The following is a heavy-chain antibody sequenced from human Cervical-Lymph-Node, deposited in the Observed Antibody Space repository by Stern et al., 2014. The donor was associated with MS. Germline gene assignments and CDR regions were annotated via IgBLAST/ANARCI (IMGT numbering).Heavy chain of an antibody. Sequence: QLQLQESGSGLVKPSQTLSLTCAVSGGSINSDTYSWNWIRQPPGKGLEWIGYIFHSGRTDYTPSLESRVTISVDRSKHQFSLNLTSVTAADTAVYYCARGENNLVRRYYAMDVWGQGTTVTVSS. CDR2: IFHSGRT. CDR1: GGSINSDTYS. J-gene: IGHJ6*02. D-gene: IGHD1/OR15-1a*01. V-gene: IGHV4-30-2*01. CDR3: ARGENNLVRRYYAMDV.